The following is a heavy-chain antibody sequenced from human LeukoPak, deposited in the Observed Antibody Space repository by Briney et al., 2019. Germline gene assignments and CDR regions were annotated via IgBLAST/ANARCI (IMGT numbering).Heavy chain of an antibody. Sequence: GGSLRLSCAASGFTFDDYAMHWVRQAPGKGLEWVSGISGNGGRIGYADSGRGGFTISRDNAKNSLYLQMNSLRAEDTALYYCAKAPYDSSGYYTLSSPFDYWGQGTLVTVSS. CDR3: AKAPYDSSGYYTLSSPFDY. CDR2: ISGNGGRI. J-gene: IGHJ4*02. D-gene: IGHD3-22*01. CDR1: GFTFDDYA. V-gene: IGHV3-9*01.